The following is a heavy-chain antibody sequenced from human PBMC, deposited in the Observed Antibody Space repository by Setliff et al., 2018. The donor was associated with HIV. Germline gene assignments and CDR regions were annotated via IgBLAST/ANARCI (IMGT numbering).Heavy chain of an antibody. V-gene: IGHV1-46*01. Sequence: ASVKVSCKTSGYTFTSYHIHWVRQAPGLGLEWMGIINPSGGSTSYAQKFQGRVTMTRDTSTSTVYMELSSLTSEDTAVYYCARGAYRRRDGGTYFYQFDFWGRGTLVTVS. D-gene: IGHD1-26*01. CDR2: INPSGGST. CDR3: ARGAYRRRDGGTYFYQFDF. CDR1: GYTFTSYH. J-gene: IGHJ4*02.